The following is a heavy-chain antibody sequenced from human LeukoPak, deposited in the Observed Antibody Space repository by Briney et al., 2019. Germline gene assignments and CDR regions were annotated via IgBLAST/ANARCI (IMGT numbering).Heavy chain of an antibody. CDR2: ISAYNGNT. CDR1: GGTFSSYG. D-gene: IGHD6-13*01. V-gene: IGHV1-18*01. J-gene: IGHJ6*03. CDR3: ARVDRAAAGPYYYYYYMDV. Sequence: ASVKVSCKASGGTFSSYGISWVRQAPGQGLEWMGWISAYNGNTNYAQKLQGRVTMTTDTSTSTAYMEVRSLRSDDTAMYYCARVDRAAAGPYYYYYYMDVWGTGTTVTVSS.